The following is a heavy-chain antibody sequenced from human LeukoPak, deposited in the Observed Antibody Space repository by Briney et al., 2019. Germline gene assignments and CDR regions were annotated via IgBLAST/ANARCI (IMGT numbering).Heavy chain of an antibody. J-gene: IGHJ4*02. V-gene: IGHV1-2*02. Sequence: ASVKVSCKASGYTFIGYYMHWVRQAPGQGLEWMGWINPNSGGTNYAQKFQGRVTMTRDTSISTAYMELSRLRSDDTAVYYCAASGYPEEGVLNYWGQGTLVTVSS. CDR2: INPNSGGT. CDR1: GYTFIGYY. CDR3: AASGYPEEGVLNY. D-gene: IGHD3-22*01.